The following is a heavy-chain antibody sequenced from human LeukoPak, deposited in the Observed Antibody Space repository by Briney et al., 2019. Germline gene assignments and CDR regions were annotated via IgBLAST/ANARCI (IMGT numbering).Heavy chain of an antibody. CDR1: GFTFSSYA. CDR3: AKDNDPYYYDSSGYYDY. CDR2: ISWNSGSI. D-gene: IGHD3-22*01. V-gene: IGHV3-9*01. Sequence: GGSLRLSCAASGFTFSSYAMSWVRQAPGKGLEWVSGISWNSGSIGYADSVKGRFTISRDNAKNSLYLQMNSLRAEDTALYYCAKDNDPYYYDSSGYYDYWGQGTLVTVSS. J-gene: IGHJ4*02.